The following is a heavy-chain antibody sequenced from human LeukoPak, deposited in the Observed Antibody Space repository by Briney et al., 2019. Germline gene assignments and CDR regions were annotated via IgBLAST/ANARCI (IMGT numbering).Heavy chain of an antibody. CDR1: GASIKNYY. V-gene: IGHV4-59*08. Sequence: SETLSLTCTVSGASIKNYYWNWIRQPPGKGLEWIGYIYYSGSTNYNPSLKSRVTISVDTSKNQFSLKLSSVTAADTAVYYCARQGYSAYEILDYWGQGTLVTVSS. CDR3: ARQGYSAYEILDY. D-gene: IGHD5-12*01. CDR2: IYYSGST. J-gene: IGHJ4*02.